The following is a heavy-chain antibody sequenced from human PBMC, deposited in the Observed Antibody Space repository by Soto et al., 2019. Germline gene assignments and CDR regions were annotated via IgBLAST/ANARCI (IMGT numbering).Heavy chain of an antibody. Sequence: PSETLSLTCTVSGASISSSYWSWIRQSPERGLEWIAYVYHTGATNYNPSLKSRVTISLDTSKGQFSLNLTSLTTADTAVYFCARGGNRYSNVASGVGGFDYWGQGSLFIVSS. CDR2: VYHTGAT. J-gene: IGHJ4*02. CDR1: GASISSSY. V-gene: IGHV4-59*01. CDR3: ARGGNRYSNVASGVGGFDY. D-gene: IGHD5-12*01.